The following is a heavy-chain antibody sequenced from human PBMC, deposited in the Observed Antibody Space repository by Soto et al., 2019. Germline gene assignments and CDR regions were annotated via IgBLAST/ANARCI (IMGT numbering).Heavy chain of an antibody. CDR3: AKDYGTYGPDWIDS. Sequence: GSLRLSCVVSGFSVSSNYMSWVRQAPGKGLDWVSVLYSDGSTYYVDSAKGQFTISRDNSKSTLYLQRNSLRAEETAVYYGAKDYGTYGPDWIDSWGQGTLVTVSS. V-gene: IGHV3-53*01. J-gene: IGHJ5*01. D-gene: IGHD3-10*01. CDR2: LYSDGST. CDR1: GFSVSSNY.